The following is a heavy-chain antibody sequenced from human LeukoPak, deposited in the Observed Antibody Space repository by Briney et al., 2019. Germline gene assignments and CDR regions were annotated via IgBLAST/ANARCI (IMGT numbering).Heavy chain of an antibody. D-gene: IGHD5-18*01. Sequence: GGSLRLSCAASGFTFSSYAMHWVRQAPGKGLEWVAVTSYDGSNKYYADSVKGRFTTSRDNSKNTLYLQMNSLRAEDTAVYYCARNGGYSYGHFDYWGQGTLVTVSS. V-gene: IGHV3-30-3*01. J-gene: IGHJ4*02. CDR2: TSYDGSNK. CDR3: ARNGGYSYGHFDY. CDR1: GFTFSSYA.